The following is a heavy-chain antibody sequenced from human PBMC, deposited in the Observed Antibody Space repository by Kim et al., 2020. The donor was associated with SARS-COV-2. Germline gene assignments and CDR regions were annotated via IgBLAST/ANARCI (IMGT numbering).Heavy chain of an antibody. J-gene: IGHJ4*02. Sequence: KNYGDSVKGRFTISRNNAKNSLFLQMNSLRAEDTAVYYGTRHNRGWREGEYWGQGTLVTVSS. V-gene: IGHV3-7*04. D-gene: IGHD6-19*01. CDR2: K. CDR3: TRHNRGWREGEY.